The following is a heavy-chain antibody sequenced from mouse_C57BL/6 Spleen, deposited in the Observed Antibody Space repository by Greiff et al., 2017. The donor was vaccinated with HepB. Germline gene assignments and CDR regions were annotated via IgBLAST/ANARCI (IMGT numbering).Heavy chain of an antibody. D-gene: IGHD2-3*01. V-gene: IGHV1-26*01. CDR3: ARQGWSPNYFDY. J-gene: IGHJ2*01. CDR2: INPNNGGT. CDR1: GYTFTDYY. Sequence: EVQLQQSGPELVKPGASVKISCKASGYTFTDYYMNWVKQSHGKSLEWIGDINPNNGGTSYNQKFKGKATLTVDKSSSTAYMELRSLTSEDSAVYYCARQGWSPNYFDYWGQGTTLTVSS.